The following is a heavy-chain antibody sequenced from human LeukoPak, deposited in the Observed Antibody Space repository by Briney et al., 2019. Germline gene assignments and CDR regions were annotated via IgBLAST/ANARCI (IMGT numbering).Heavy chain of an antibody. CDR3: ARQGPYGSGPYFDY. Sequence: GGSLRVSCAASGFTFSNYAMSWVRQAPGKGLEWVSGISISGGSTHYADSVKGRFTISRDNSKNTLYLQMNSLRGEDTAVYYCARQGPYGSGPYFDYWGQGALVTVSS. CDR2: ISISGGST. CDR1: GFTFSNYA. V-gene: IGHV3-23*01. J-gene: IGHJ4*02. D-gene: IGHD3-10*01.